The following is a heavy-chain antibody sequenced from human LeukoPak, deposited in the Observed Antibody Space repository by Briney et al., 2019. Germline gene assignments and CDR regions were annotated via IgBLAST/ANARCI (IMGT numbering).Heavy chain of an antibody. CDR2: ISGSGSIT. CDR1: GFTFSSYA. D-gene: IGHD3-10*01. V-gene: IGHV3-23*01. Sequence: GGSLRLSCAASGFTFSSYAISWVRQAPGKGLEWVSSISGSGSITYYADSVKGRFTISRDNSKNTLYLQMNSLRAEDTAVYYCAKAPYNSGTYYIYYFDSWGQGALVTVSS. J-gene: IGHJ4*02. CDR3: AKAPYNSGTYYIYYFDS.